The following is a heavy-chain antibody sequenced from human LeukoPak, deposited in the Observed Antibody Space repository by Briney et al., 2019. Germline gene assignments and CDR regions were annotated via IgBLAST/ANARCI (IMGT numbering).Heavy chain of an antibody. D-gene: IGHD6-19*01. J-gene: IGHJ6*02. CDR2: IIPILGIA. Sequence: GSSVTVSCTASGGTFSSYTISWVRQAPGQGLEWMGRIIPILGIANYAQKFQGRVTITADKSTSTAYMELGSLRSEDTAVYYCARGIAVAGTPSWYYGMDVWGQGTTVTVSS. CDR1: GGTFSSYT. V-gene: IGHV1-69*02. CDR3: ARGIAVAGTPSWYYGMDV.